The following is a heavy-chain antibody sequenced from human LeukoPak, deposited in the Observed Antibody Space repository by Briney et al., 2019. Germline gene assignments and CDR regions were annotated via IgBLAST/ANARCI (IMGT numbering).Heavy chain of an antibody. D-gene: IGHD3-22*01. CDR2: FSGSGRST. CDR1: GFTFSIYA. CDR3: ATPDYKFDSSGYYSGHYFLIY. Sequence: GGSLRLSCAASGFTFSIYAMSWVRQAPGKGLEWVSTFSGSGRSTYYADSVKGRFTVSRDNSKNTLYLQMSSLRADDTAVYYCATPDYKFDSSGYYSGHYFLIYWGQGTLVAVSS. J-gene: IGHJ4*02. V-gene: IGHV3-23*01.